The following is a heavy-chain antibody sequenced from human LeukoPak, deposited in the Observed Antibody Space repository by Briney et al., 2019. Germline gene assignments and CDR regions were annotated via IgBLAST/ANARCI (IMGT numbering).Heavy chain of an antibody. J-gene: IGHJ4*02. V-gene: IGHV3-74*01. D-gene: IGHD6-19*01. CDR1: GFTFSKYW. CDR2: INTDGTVT. Sequence: GGSLRLSCAASGFTFSKYWMLWVRQAPGKGLESVSRINTDGTVTTYADSVEGRFTVSRDDADNTMFLQMNSVRDEDTAVYYCATKQWLAPPPDSWGQGTPVTVSS. CDR3: ATKQWLAPPPDS.